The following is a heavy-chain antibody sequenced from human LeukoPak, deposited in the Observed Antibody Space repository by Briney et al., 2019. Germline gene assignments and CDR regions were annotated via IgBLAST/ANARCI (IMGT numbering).Heavy chain of an antibody. CDR3: ARDHRQVYYDFWSGAAASSDWFDP. D-gene: IGHD3-3*01. V-gene: IGHV4-59*01. J-gene: IGHJ5*02. Sequence: SETLSLTCTVSGGSISSYYWSWIRQPPGKGLEWIGYIYYSGITNYNPSLKSRVTISVDTSKNQFSLKLSSVTAADTAVYYCARDHRQVYYDFWSGAAASSDWFDPWGQGTLVTVSS. CDR2: IYYSGIT. CDR1: GGSISSYY.